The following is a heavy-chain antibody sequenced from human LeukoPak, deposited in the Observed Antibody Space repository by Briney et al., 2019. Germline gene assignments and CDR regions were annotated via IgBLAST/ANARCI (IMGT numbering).Heavy chain of an antibody. V-gene: IGHV3-23*01. Sequence: GGSLRLSCAASGFTFSSYAMSWVRQAPGKGLEWVSAIRGSGGSTYYADSVKGRFTISRDNSKNTLYLQMNSLRAEDTAVYYCAKGRNGFDWLLPLDYWGQGTLVTVSS. D-gene: IGHD3-9*01. CDR3: AKGRNGFDWLLPLDY. J-gene: IGHJ4*02. CDR1: GFTFSSYA. CDR2: IRGSGGST.